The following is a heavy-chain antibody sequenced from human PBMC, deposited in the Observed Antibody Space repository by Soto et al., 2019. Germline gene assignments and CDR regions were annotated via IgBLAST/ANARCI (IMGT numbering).Heavy chain of an antibody. CDR1: GFSLSTNGVR. CDR2: ISWNDEK. V-gene: IGHV2-5*01. CDR3: AHRRVWSSDWYDWFEP. Sequence: SGPTLVNPTQTLTLTCTFSGFSLSTNGVRVGWIRQPPGMALEWLAIISWNDEKHYSPSLKNRLTITKDTSKNQVVLTMTNMDPVDTATYYCAHRRVWSSDWYDWFEPWGQGALVTVSS. J-gene: IGHJ5*02. D-gene: IGHD6-19*01.